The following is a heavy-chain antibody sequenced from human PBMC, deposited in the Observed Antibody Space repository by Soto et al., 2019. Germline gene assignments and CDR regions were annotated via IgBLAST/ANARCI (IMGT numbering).Heavy chain of an antibody. J-gene: IGHJ6*02. Sequence: PGGSLRLSCIASGFTFSNYGMNWVRQAPGKGLEWVSGVSGSGGNTYHADSVKGRYTVSRDNSKTTLYLQMNSLRAEDTAVYHCAKDLRRGYTTYDADYYYYGMDIWGQGTTVTVSS. V-gene: IGHV3-23*01. D-gene: IGHD5-12*01. CDR1: GFTFSNYG. CDR3: AKDLRRGYTTYDADYYYYGMDI. CDR2: VSGSGGNT.